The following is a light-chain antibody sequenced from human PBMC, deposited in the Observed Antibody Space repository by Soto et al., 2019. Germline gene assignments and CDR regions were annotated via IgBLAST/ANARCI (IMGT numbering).Light chain of an antibody. V-gene: IGKV2-30*02. J-gene: IGKJ5*01. CDR3: MQGTHWPPIT. CDR1: QSLVHTDGNTY. Sequence: DVVMTQSPLCLPVTLGQPASISCRSSQSLVHTDGNTYLIWFQQRPGQSPRRLIYKVSHRASGVPDRFSGSGSGTDFTLKISRVEAEDVGVYYCMQGTHWPPITFGQGTRLEIK. CDR2: KVS.